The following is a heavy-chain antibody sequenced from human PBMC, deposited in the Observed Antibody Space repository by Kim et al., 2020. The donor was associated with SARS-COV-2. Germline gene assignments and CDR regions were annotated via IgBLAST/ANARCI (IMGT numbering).Heavy chain of an antibody. CDR3: AREFRYFDWLLYAWFDP. Sequence: SVKVSCKASGGTFSSYAISWVRQAPGQGLEWMGGIIPIFGTANYAQKFQGRVTITADESTSTAYMELSSLRSEDTAVYYCAREFRYFDWLLYAWFDPWGQGTLVTVSS. V-gene: IGHV1-69*13. CDR2: IIPIFGTA. CDR1: GGTFSSYA. J-gene: IGHJ5*02. D-gene: IGHD3-9*01.